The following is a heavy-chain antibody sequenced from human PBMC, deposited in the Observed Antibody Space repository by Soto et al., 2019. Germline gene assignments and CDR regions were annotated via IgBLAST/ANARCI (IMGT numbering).Heavy chain of an antibody. V-gene: IGHV1-8*01. CDR2: MNPNSGNT. D-gene: IGHD6-19*01. J-gene: IGHJ4*02. Sequence: QVQLVQSGAEVKKPGASVKVSCKASGYTFTSYDINWVRQATGQGLEWMGWMNPNSGNTGYAQQFQGRVTMTRNTSISTAYMELSSLRSEDTAVYYCAIIAVAGRPFDYWGQGTLVTVSS. CDR3: AIIAVAGRPFDY. CDR1: GYTFTSYD.